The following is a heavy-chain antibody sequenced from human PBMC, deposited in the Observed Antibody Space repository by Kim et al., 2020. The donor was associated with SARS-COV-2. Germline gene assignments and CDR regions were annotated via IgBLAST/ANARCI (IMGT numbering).Heavy chain of an antibody. V-gene: IGHV3-33*01. J-gene: IGHJ5*02. CDR2: IWYDGSNK. CDR1: GFTFSSYG. CDR3: ARVSTPSYYGSGRGGNNWFDP. D-gene: IGHD3-10*01. Sequence: GGSLRLSCAASGFTFSSYGMHWVRQAPGKGLEWVAVIWYDGSNKYYADSVKGRFTISRDNSKNTLYLQMNSLRAEDTAVYYCARVSTPSYYGSGRGGNNWFDPWGQGTLVTVSS.